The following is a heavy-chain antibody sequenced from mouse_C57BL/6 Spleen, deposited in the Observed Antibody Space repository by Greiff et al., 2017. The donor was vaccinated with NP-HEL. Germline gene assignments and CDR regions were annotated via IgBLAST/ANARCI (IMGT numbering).Heavy chain of an antibody. J-gene: IGHJ4*01. CDR2: IYPGSGST. CDR1: GYTFTSYW. D-gene: IGHD2-2*01. V-gene: IGHV1-55*01. CDR3: ARSERVTPAMDY. Sequence: QVQLKQPGAELVKPGASVKMSCKASGYTFTSYWITWVKQRPGQGLEWIGDIYPGSGSTNYNEKFKSKATLTVDTSSSTAYMQLSSLTSEDSAVYYCARSERVTPAMDYWGQGTSVTVSS.